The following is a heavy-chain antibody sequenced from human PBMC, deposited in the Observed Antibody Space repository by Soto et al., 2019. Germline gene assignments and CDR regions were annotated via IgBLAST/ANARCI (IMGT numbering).Heavy chain of an antibody. Sequence: ASVKVSCKASGGTFSSYAISWVRQDPGQGREWMGGIIPIFGTANYAQKFQGRVTITADESTSTAYMELSSLRSEDTAVYYCARGGSYRGYDPNWFDPRGQGPLLXGS. D-gene: IGHD5-12*01. V-gene: IGHV1-69*13. CDR2: IIPIFGTA. J-gene: IGHJ5*02. CDR3: ARGGSYRGYDPNWFDP. CDR1: GGTFSSYA.